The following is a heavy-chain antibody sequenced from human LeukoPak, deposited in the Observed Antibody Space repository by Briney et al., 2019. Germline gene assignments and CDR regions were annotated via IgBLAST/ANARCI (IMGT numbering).Heavy chain of an antibody. J-gene: IGHJ4*02. CDR1: GFTFSRYA. D-gene: IGHD1-26*01. V-gene: IGHV3-64D*09. CDR3: VKDVGGSYAFDC. CDR2: INDNGGRT. Sequence: GGSLRLSCSASGFTFSRYAMHWVRQAPGKGLEYVSGINDNGGRTHYGDSVKGRFSISRDNSKNTLHLQMSTLRAEDTALYYCVKDVGGSYAFDCWGQGILVTVAS.